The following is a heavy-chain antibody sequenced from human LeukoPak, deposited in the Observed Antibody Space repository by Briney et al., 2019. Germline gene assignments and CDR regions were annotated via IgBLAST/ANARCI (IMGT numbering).Heavy chain of an antibody. V-gene: IGHV3-9*01. CDR1: GFTFDDYA. J-gene: IGHJ4*02. CDR3: AKDAIYCSGGSCYRGGFDY. CDR2: ISWNSGSI. D-gene: IGHD2-15*01. Sequence: GGSLRLSCAASGFTFDDYAMHWVRHAPGKGLEWVSGISWNSGSIGYADSVKGRFTISRDNAKNSLYLQMNSLRAEDTALYYCAKDAIYCSGGSCYRGGFDYWGQGTLVTVSS.